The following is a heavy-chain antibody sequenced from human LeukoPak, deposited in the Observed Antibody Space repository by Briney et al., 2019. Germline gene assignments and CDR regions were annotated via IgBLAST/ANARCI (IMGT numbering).Heavy chain of an antibody. CDR1: GGTFSSYA. D-gene: IGHD2-15*01. CDR2: IIPILGIA. V-gene: IGHV1-69*04. Sequence: GAPVKVSCKASGGTFSSYAISWVRQAPGQGLEWMGRIIPILGIANYAQKFQGRVTISADKSTSTAYMEQSSLRSEDTAVYYCARVPDIVGGRESYYYYGMDVWGQGTTVTVSS. CDR3: ARVPDIVGGRESYYYYGMDV. J-gene: IGHJ6*02.